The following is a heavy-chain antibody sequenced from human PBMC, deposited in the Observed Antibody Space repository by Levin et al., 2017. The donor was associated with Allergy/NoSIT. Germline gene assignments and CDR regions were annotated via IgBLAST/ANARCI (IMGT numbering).Heavy chain of an antibody. Sequence: GGSLRLSCAASGFTFSDHYMSWVRQAPGKGPQWIAYISRDGSNIHYGGSLKGRFTISRDNAKNSLYLLMSGLTVEDTAEYYCARQSVLGGVLDVWGQGTTVIVSS. J-gene: IGHJ6*02. CDR3: ARQSVLGGVLDV. CDR2: ISRDGSNI. V-gene: IGHV3-11*01. CDR1: GFTFSDHY. D-gene: IGHD1-26*01.